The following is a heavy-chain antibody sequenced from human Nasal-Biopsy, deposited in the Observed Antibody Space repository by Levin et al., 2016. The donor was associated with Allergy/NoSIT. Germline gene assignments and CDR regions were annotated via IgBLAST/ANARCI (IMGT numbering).Heavy chain of an antibody. J-gene: IGHJ5*02. Sequence: ASVKVSCKASGYSFYDFYIHWVRQAPGQGLEWMGWISDYSGTTRYAENFQGRLTLTTDASTSTAFMELRSLRSDDTAVYYCAKVDYVWGNNGKGLDPWGQGTLVTVSS. CDR3: AKVDYVWGNNGKGLDP. CDR2: ISDYSGTT. CDR1: GYSFYDFY. V-gene: IGHV1-18*04. D-gene: IGHD3-16*01.